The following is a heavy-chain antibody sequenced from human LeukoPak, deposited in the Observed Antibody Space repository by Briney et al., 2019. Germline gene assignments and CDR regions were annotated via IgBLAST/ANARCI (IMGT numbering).Heavy chain of an antibody. D-gene: IGHD6-6*01. CDR2: MYQDGSEK. CDR1: GFIFSTYW. CDR3: ARVRSDYSSSSPPDY. V-gene: IGHV3-7*01. J-gene: IGHJ4*02. Sequence: GGSLRLSCAASGFIFSTYWVTWVRQAPGKGLEWVANMYQDGSEKYYVDSVKGRFTISRDNAKNSLYLQMNSLRAEDTAIYFCARVRSDYSSSSPPDYWGQGTPVTVSS.